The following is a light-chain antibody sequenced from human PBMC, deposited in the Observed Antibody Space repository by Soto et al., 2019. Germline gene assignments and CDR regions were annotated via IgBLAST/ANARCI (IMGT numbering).Light chain of an antibody. V-gene: IGKV1-27*01. CDR1: QGINNY. CDR3: QKFNSAPFT. Sequence: DILMTQSPSSLSASVGDRVTITCRASQGINNYLVWYQQKPGKLPKLLISGASTVQSGVPSRFSGSQSGTDFTLTISSLQPVDVATYYCQKFNSAPFTFGPGTKVDIK. J-gene: IGKJ3*01. CDR2: GAS.